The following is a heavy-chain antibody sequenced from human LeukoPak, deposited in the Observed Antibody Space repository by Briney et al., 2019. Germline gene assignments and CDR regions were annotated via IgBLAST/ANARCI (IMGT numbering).Heavy chain of an antibody. Sequence: ASVKVSCKASGGTFSSYAISWVRQAPGQGLEWMGRIIPIFGTANYAQKFQGRVTITTDESKSTAYMEVSSLRSEDTAVYYCARGLNYYDSSGYLDYWGQGTLVTVSS. CDR1: GGTFSSYA. D-gene: IGHD3-22*01. CDR2: IIPIFGTA. J-gene: IGHJ4*02. CDR3: ARGLNYYDSSGYLDY. V-gene: IGHV1-69*05.